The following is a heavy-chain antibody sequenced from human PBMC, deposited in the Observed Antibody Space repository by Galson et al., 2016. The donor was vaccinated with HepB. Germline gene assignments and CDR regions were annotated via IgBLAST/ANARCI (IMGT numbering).Heavy chain of an antibody. Sequence: SVKVSCKASGYTLTTYYIHWVRQAPGQGLEWMGWINPNSGGTNYVQKFRGRLTMTRDTSINTAYMELSGLRSDDTAVYYCARLARVADVYYYGMDVWGQGTTVTVSS. CDR3: ARLARVADVYYYGMDV. CDR1: GYTLTTYY. J-gene: IGHJ6*02. CDR2: INPNSGGT. V-gene: IGHV1-2*02.